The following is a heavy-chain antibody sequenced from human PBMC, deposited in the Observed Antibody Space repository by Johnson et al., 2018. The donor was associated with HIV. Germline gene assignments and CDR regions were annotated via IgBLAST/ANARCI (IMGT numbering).Heavy chain of an antibody. Sequence: VQLVESGGGLVQPGRSLRLSCAVSGFTVSSNYMSWVRQAPGKGLEWVSRLNSAGNVTDYADSVKGRFTISSDNSKNMLYLQMNSLRAEDTAVYYCARDGSTSCYDCFDAFDIWGQGTMVTVSS. V-gene: IGHV3-66*02. CDR1: GFTVSSNY. D-gene: IGHD2-2*01. J-gene: IGHJ3*02. CDR2: LNSAGNVT. CDR3: ARDGSTSCYDCFDAFDI.